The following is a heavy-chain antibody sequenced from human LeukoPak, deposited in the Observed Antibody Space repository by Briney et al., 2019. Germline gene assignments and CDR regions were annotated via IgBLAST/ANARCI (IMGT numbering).Heavy chain of an antibody. CDR1: GFTFINYA. D-gene: IGHD4-17*01. Sequence: LRLSCAASGFTFINYAMSWIRQPPGKGLEWIGYIYHSGSTYYNPPLKSRVTISVDRSKNQFSLKLSSVTAADTAVYYCARDRYGDHTYFDYWGQGTLVTVSS. CDR3: ARDRYGDHTYFDY. J-gene: IGHJ4*02. CDR2: IYHSGST. V-gene: IGHV4-30-2*01.